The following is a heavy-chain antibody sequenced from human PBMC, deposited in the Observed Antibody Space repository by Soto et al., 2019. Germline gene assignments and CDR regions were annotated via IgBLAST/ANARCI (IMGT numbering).Heavy chain of an antibody. Sequence: EVQLVESGGGVVQPGGSLRLSCAVSGFTFTTYWMTWVRQAPGKGLEWVANIKEDGTEKNYLDSVGGRFSISRDNAKNSLFLQMNSLRAENSAIYYCARAWSENEDWGQGTLVTVSS. J-gene: IGHJ4*02. V-gene: IGHV3-7*05. D-gene: IGHD2-15*01. CDR1: GFTFTTYW. CDR2: IKEDGTEK. CDR3: ARAWSENED.